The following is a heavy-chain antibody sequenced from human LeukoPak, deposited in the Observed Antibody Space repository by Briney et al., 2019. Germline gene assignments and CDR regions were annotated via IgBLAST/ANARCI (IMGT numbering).Heavy chain of an antibody. Sequence: GGSLRLSCAASGFTFSSYGMSWVRQAPGKGLEWVSAISGSGGSTYYADSVKGRFTISRDNSKNTLYLQMNSLRAEDTAVYYCATEVAYYYDSSGYYGDAFDIWGQGTMVTVSS. V-gene: IGHV3-23*01. J-gene: IGHJ3*02. D-gene: IGHD3-22*01. CDR3: ATEVAYYYDSSGYYGDAFDI. CDR1: GFTFSSYG. CDR2: ISGSGGST.